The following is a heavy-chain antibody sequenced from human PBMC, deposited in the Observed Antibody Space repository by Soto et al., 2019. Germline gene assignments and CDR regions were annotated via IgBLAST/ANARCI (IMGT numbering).Heavy chain of an antibody. V-gene: IGHV3-11*06. J-gene: IGHJ6*02. Sequence: GGSLRLSCAASGFTFSDYYMSWIRQAPGKGLEWVSYISSSSSYTNYADSVKGRFTISRDNAKNSLYLQMNSLRAEDTAVYYCGLSPYYYGMDVWGQGTTVTVSS. CDR1: GFTFSDYY. CDR3: GLSPYYYGMDV. D-gene: IGHD3-16*02. CDR2: ISSSSSYT.